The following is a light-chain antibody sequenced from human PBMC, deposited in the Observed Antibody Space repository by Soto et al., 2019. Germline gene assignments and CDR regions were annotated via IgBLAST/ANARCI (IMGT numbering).Light chain of an antibody. V-gene: IGKV1-39*01. CDR2: ITS. CDR1: QNISTF. J-gene: IGKJ1*01. Sequence: QLTQSPSSLSASVGDRVTISCRASQNISTFLNWYQQKLGKAPKLLIYITSHLQSGVPSRFSGSGSGTDFTLTISSLQPEDFANYYCQQSYNAPQTFGQGTKVEV. CDR3: QQSYNAPQT.